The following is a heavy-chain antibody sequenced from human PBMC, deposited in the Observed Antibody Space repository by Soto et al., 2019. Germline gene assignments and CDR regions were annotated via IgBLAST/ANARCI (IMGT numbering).Heavy chain of an antibody. J-gene: IGHJ5*02. V-gene: IGHV4-31*03. CDR2: IYYSGST. D-gene: IGHD2-21*02. CDR3: ARDGRRGLLTTNWFDP. Sequence: PSETLSLTCTVSGGSISSGGYYWSWIRQHPGKGLEWIGYIYYSGSTYYNPSLKSRVTISVDTSKNQFSLKLSSVTAADTAVYYCARDGRRGLLTTNWFDPWGQGTLVTVSS. CDR1: GGSISSGGYY.